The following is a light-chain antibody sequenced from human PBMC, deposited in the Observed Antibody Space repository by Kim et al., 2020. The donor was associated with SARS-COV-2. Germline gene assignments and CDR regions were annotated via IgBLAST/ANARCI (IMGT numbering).Light chain of an antibody. Sequence: EIVLTQSPGTLSLSPGERATLSCRASQSVTSSYLAWYQHRPGQAPRLLIYGASSRATGIPDRFSGSGSGTDFTLTITRLEPEDFVVYYCHQYGTSSSFGQGTKLEI. CDR3: HQYGTSSS. V-gene: IGKV3-20*01. CDR1: QSVTSSY. J-gene: IGKJ2*01. CDR2: GAS.